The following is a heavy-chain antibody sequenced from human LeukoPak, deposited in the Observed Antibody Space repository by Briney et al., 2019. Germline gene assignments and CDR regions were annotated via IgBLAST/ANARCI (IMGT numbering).Heavy chain of an antibody. V-gene: IGHV3-23*01. Sequence: GGSLRLSCAASGFTFSSYAMSWVRQAPGKGLEWVSAISGSGGSTYYADSVKGRCTTSRENFKNTPYLQKNRLRAEDTAVYYCAKDPTWGWFYYYFDYWGQGTLVTVSS. CDR1: GFTFSSYA. D-gene: IGHD3-10*01. CDR3: AKDPTWGWFYYYFDY. J-gene: IGHJ4*02. CDR2: ISGSGGST.